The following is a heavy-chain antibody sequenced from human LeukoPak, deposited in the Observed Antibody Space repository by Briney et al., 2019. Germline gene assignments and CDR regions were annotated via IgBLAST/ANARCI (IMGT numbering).Heavy chain of an antibody. Sequence: ASVKVSCKVSGYTLTELSMHWVRQAPGKGLEWMGGFDPEDGETIYAQKFQGRVTMTEDTSTDTAYMELSSLRSEDTAVYYCATGRSGSYYPPFDYWGHGTLVTVSS. D-gene: IGHD1-26*01. CDR3: ATGRSGSYYPPFDY. CDR2: FDPEDGET. J-gene: IGHJ4*01. V-gene: IGHV1-24*01. CDR1: GYTLTELS.